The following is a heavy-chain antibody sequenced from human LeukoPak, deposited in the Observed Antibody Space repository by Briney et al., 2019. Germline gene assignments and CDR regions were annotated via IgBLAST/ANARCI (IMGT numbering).Heavy chain of an antibody. CDR3: ATPGPAAGIGNAFDI. CDR2: IYTSGST. Sequence: PSETLPLTCTVSGGSISSYYWSWIRQPAGKGLEWIGRIYTSGSTNYNPSLRSRVTMSVDTFKKQFSLKLSSVTAQDPAVYYYATPGPAAGIGNAFDIWPQGPMVPVPS. J-gene: IGHJ3*02. V-gene: IGHV4-4*07. CDR1: GGSISSYY. D-gene: IGHD6-13*01.